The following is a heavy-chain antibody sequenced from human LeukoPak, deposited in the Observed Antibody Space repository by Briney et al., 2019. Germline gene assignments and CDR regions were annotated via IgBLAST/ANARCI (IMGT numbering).Heavy chain of an antibody. CDR1: GFTVSNNY. J-gene: IGHJ3*02. Sequence: GGSPRLSCAASGFTVSNNYMSWVRQAPGKGLEWVSLIYSSGSTDYADSVKGRFTISRDNSKNTLYLQMNSLRDEDTAVYYCARGGDIVGTSRSAFDIWGQGTMVTVSS. CDR2: IYSSGST. D-gene: IGHD1-26*01. CDR3: ARGGDIVGTSRSAFDI. V-gene: IGHV3-53*01.